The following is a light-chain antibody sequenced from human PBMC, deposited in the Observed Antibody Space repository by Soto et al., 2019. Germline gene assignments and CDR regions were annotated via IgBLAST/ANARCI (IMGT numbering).Light chain of an antibody. CDR1: SSDVGGYNY. V-gene: IGLV2-14*01. CDR2: EVS. J-gene: IGLJ2*01. Sequence: QSARTQPASVSGSHGQSITISCTGTSSDVGGYNYVSWYQQHPGKAPKLMIYEVSNRPSGVSNRFSGSKSGNTASLTISGIQAEDEADYYCSSYTSSSTLFGGGTKLTVL. CDR3: SSYTSSSTL.